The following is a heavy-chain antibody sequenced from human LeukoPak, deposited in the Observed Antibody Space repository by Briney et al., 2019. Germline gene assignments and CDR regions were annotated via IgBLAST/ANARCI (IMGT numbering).Heavy chain of an antibody. D-gene: IGHD3-9*01. CDR1: GFTFSNYA. CDR2: IVGSGGST. Sequence: GGSLRLSCAASGFTFSNYAMNWVRQAPGKGLEWVSAIVGSGGSTYYADSVKGRFTISRDNSKNTLFLQTNSLRVEDTALYYCSKWGDYDVLTGYYDSDFWGQGTLVTVSS. J-gene: IGHJ4*02. CDR3: SKWGDYDVLTGYYDSDF. V-gene: IGHV3-23*01.